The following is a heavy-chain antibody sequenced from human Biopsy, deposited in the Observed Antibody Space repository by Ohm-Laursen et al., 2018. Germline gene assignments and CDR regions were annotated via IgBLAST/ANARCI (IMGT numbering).Heavy chain of an antibody. V-gene: IGHV1-8*01. Sequence: ASVKVSCKSSGYTFTSYEINWVRQATGQGLEWMGWMNPDSGNTGYAQNFQGRVTMTRNTSISTVYMELSSLRSEDTAVYYCVLASFDYWGQGTLVTVPS. CDR2: MNPDSGNT. J-gene: IGHJ4*02. CDR1: GYTFTSYE. CDR3: VLASFDY.